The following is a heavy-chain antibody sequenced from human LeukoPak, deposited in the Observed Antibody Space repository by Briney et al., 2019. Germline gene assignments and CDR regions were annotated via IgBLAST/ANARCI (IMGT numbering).Heavy chain of an antibody. J-gene: IGHJ4*02. Sequence: GGSLRLSCAASGFTFSSYGMHWVRQAPGKGLEWVAVIWYDGSNKYYADSVKGRFTISRDNSKNTLYLQMNSLRAEDTAVYYCAKDISSSGYEVGLADYWGQGTLVTVSS. V-gene: IGHV3-33*06. CDR2: IWYDGSNK. CDR3: AKDISSSGYEVGLADY. CDR1: GFTFSSYG. D-gene: IGHD6-13*01.